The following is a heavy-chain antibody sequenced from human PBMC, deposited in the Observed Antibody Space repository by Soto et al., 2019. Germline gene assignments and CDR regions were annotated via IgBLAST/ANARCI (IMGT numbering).Heavy chain of an antibody. D-gene: IGHD6-13*01. CDR2: ISGSGGST. Sequence: LRLSCAASGFTFSSYAMSWVRQAPGKGLEWVSAISGSGGSTYYADSVKGRFTISRDNSKNTLYLQMNSLRAEDTAVYYCAKDRSGSSWSNFDYWGQGTLVTVSS. J-gene: IGHJ4*02. V-gene: IGHV3-23*01. CDR3: AKDRSGSSWSNFDY. CDR1: GFTFSSYA.